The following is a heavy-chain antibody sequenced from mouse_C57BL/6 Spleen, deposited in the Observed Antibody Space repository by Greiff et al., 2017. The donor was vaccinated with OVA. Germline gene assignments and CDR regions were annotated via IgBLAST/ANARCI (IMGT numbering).Heavy chain of an antibody. D-gene: IGHD1-1*01. CDR1: GFTFSDYG. V-gene: IGHV5-17*01. Sequence: EVKVVESGGGLVKPGGSLKLSCAASGFTFSDYGMHWVRQAPEKGLEWVAYISSGSSTIYYADKVKGRFTISRDNAKNTLFLQMTSLRSEDTAMYYCARDPSYYNGSSHGAMDYWGQGTSVTVSS. J-gene: IGHJ4*01. CDR2: ISSGSSTI. CDR3: ARDPSYYNGSSHGAMDY.